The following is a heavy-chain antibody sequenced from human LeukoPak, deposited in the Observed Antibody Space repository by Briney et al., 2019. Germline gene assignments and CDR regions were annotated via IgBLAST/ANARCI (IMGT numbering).Heavy chain of an antibody. J-gene: IGHJ4*01. Sequence: ASVKVPCKASGYTFTGYYMPWVRQAPGQGLEWLGWINLNSVGTNYAQKFQGRVTMTRETAISTAYMELSRLRSDDTAVYCCARVDRTTGTTPLGYWGQGTLVTVSS. CDR2: INLNSVGT. CDR3: ARVDRTTGTTPLGY. V-gene: IGHV1-2*02. D-gene: IGHD1-1*01. CDR1: GYTFTGYY.